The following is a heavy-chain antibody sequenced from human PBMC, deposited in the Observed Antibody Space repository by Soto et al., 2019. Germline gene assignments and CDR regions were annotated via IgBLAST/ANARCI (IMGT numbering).Heavy chain of an antibody. D-gene: IGHD5-12*01. CDR1: GFTFSSYG. CDR3: ARDLRGRGYSGYDPFDY. Sequence: QVQLVESGGGVVQPGRSLRLSCAASGFTFSSYGMHWVRQAPGKGLECVAVIWYDGSNKYYADSVKGRFTISRDNSKNTLYLQMNSLRADDTAVYYCARDLRGRGYSGYDPFDYWGQGTLVTVSS. V-gene: IGHV3-33*01. J-gene: IGHJ4*02. CDR2: IWYDGSNK.